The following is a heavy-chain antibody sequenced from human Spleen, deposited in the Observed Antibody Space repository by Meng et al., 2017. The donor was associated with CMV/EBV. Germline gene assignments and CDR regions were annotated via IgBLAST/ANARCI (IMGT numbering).Heavy chain of an antibody. J-gene: IGHJ4*02. V-gene: IGHV3-23*03. CDR2: IYKDGITT. CDR3: VKARGGACYCPEC. Sequence: CTASGFTFSGYAVNWVRQTPGKGLEWVSVIYKDGITTYYADSVRGRFTISRDNSKNTLYLHMNNVRADDTAKYYCVKARGGACYCPECWGQGTLVTVSS. CDR1: GFTFSGYA. D-gene: IGHD2-21*02.